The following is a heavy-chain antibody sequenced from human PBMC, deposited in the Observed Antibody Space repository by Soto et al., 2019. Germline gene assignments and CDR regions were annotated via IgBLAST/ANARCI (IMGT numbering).Heavy chain of an antibody. V-gene: IGHV3-13*01. CDR3: ARSPPFSGAFDI. D-gene: IGHD5-12*01. Sequence: PGGSLRLSCAASGFTFSSYDMHWVRQATGKGLEWVSAIGTAGDTYYPGSVKGRFTISRENAKNSLYLQMNSLRAGGTAVYYCARSPPFSGAFDIWGQGTMVTVSS. J-gene: IGHJ3*02. CDR2: IGTAGDT. CDR1: GFTFSSYD.